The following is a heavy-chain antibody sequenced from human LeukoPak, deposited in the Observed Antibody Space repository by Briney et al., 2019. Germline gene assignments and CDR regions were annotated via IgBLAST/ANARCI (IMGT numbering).Heavy chain of an antibody. V-gene: IGHV4-34*01. CDR1: GGYFSGYY. J-gene: IGHJ4*02. Sequence: PSETLSLTWAVYGGYFSGYYWSWIRHPPGNGLQLIGEINHSGSTNYNPSLKSRVTISVDTSKNQFSLKLSSVTAADTAVYYCASKGIAVADLGEDYWGQGTLVTVSS. D-gene: IGHD6-19*01. CDR2: INHSGST. CDR3: ASKGIAVADLGEDY.